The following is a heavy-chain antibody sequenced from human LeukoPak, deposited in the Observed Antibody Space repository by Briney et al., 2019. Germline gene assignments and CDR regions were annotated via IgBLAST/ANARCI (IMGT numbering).Heavy chain of an antibody. V-gene: IGHV1-69*13. D-gene: IGHD6-13*01. CDR2: IVPIFGTA. J-gene: IGHJ4*02. Sequence: SVKVSCKASGGTFSSYAISWVRQAPGQGLEWMGGIVPIFGTANYAQKFQGRVTITADESTSTAYMELISLRSEDAAVYYCATADKFSNWYVFDYWGQGTLVTVSS. CDR3: ATADKFSNWYVFDY. CDR1: GGTFSSYA.